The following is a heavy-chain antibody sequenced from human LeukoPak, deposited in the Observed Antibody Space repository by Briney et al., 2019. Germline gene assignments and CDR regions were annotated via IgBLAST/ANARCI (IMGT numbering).Heavy chain of an antibody. V-gene: IGHV3-48*01. Sequence: PGGSLRLSCAASGFTFSSYSMNWVRQAPGKGLEWVSSISSSSSTIYYADSVKGRFTISRDNAKNSLCLQMNSLRAEDTAVYYCARDQSVYAAFDIWGQGTMVTVSS. J-gene: IGHJ3*02. CDR1: GFTFSSYS. CDR3: ARDQSVYAAFDI. CDR2: ISSSSSTI. D-gene: IGHD2-2*01.